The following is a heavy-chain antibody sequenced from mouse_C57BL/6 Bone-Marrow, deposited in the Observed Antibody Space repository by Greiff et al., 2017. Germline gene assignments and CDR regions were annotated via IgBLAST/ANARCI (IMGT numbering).Heavy chain of an antibody. V-gene: IGHV1-76*01. J-gene: IGHJ2*01. Sequence: VQLQQSGAELLRPGASVKLSCKASGYTFTDYYINWVKQRPGQGLEWISRIYPGSGNTYYNEKFKGKATLTAEKSSSTAYMQLSSLTSEDSAVYFCAREGVTSYFDYWGQGTTLTVSS. CDR1: GYTFTDYY. D-gene: IGHD2-2*01. CDR2: IYPGSGNT. CDR3: AREGVTSYFDY.